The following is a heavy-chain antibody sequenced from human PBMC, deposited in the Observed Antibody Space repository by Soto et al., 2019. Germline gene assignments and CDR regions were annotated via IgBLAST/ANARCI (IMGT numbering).Heavy chain of an antibody. D-gene: IGHD4-4*01. CDR1: GFTFSTYP. V-gene: IGHV3-23*01. Sequence: EAQLLESGGGLVQPGGSLRLSCAASGFTFSTYPMSWVRQAPGKGLEWVSGISGSGISTYYTDSVKGRFTISWDNSKNTVFLQMNSLRDEDTAVYYCVKPPVITASYYYYDMDVWGQGTTVTVSS. CDR3: VKPPVITASYYYYDMDV. CDR2: ISGSGIST. J-gene: IGHJ6*02.